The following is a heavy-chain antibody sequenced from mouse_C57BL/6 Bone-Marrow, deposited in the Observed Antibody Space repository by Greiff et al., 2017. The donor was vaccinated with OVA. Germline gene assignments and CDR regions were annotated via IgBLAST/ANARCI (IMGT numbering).Heavy chain of an antibody. Sequence: QVQLKQSGAELATPGASVKLSCKASGYTFTSYWMHWVKQRPGQGLEWIGYINPSSGYTKYNQKFKDKATLTADKSSSTAYMQLSSLTYEDSAVYYCAVLLWRAWFAYGGQGTLVTVSA. V-gene: IGHV1-7*01. D-gene: IGHD2-1*01. CDR1: GYTFTSYW. J-gene: IGHJ3*01. CDR3: AVLLWRAWFAY. CDR2: INPSSGYT.